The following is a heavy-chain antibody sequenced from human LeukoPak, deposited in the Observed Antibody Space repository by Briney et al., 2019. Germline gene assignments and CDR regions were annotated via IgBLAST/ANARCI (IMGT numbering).Heavy chain of an antibody. CDR2: IIPIFGTA. J-gene: IGHJ6*03. D-gene: IGHD6-6*01. CDR1: GGTLSSYA. V-gene: IGHV1-69*05. CDR3: ARVVRYSSSPSSYYYYMDV. Sequence: SVKVSCKASGGTLSSYAISWVRQAPGQGLEWMGGIIPIFGTANYAQKFQGRVTITTDESTSTAYMELSSLRSEDTAVYYCARVVRYSSSPSSYYYYMDVWGKGTTVTVSS.